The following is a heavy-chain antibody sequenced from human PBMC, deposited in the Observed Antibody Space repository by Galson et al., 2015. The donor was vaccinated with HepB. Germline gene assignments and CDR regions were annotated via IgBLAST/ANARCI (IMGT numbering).Heavy chain of an antibody. CDR1: GFTFSSYA. V-gene: IGHV3-30-3*01. CDR2: ISYDGSNK. Sequence: SLRLSCAASGFTFSSYAMHWVRQAPGKGLEWVAVISYDGSNKYYADSVKGRFTISRDNSKNTLYLQMNSLRAEDTAVYYCARDPFRLAVAGMPLYWGQGTLVTVSS. D-gene: IGHD6-19*01. J-gene: IGHJ4*02. CDR3: ARDPFRLAVAGMPLY.